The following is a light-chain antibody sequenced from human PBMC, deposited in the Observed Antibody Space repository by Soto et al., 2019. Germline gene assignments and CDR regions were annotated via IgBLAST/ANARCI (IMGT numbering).Light chain of an antibody. V-gene: IGKV1-39*01. CDR3: QHSYSSLWT. CDR2: GAS. Sequence: AAGDRVTITCRASQTISMYLNWYQQKVGKAPKLLIYGASSLQRGVPSRFSGSGSGTDFTLTISSLQPEDSATYYCQHSYSSLWTFGQGTKVEIK. J-gene: IGKJ1*01. CDR1: QTISMY.